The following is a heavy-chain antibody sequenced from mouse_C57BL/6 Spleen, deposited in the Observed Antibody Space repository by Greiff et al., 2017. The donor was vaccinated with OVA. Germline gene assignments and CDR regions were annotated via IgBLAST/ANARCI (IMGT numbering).Heavy chain of an antibody. J-gene: IGHJ3*01. V-gene: IGHV1-18*01. CDR3: ARSSVDGPAWFAY. D-gene: IGHD2-3*01. Sequence: VQLQQSGPELVKPGASVKIPCKASGYTFTDYNMDWVKQSHGKSLEWIGDINPNNGGTIYNQKFKGKATLTVDKSSSTAYMELRSLTSEDTAVYYCARSSVDGPAWFAYWGQGTLVTVSA. CDR2: INPNNGGT. CDR1: GYTFTDYN.